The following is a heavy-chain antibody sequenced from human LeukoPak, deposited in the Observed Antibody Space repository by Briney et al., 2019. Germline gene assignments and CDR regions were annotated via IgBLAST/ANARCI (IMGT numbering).Heavy chain of an antibody. CDR3: AKDKEKYSSSWYNY. CDR1: GFTFSSYA. V-gene: IGHV3-23*01. Sequence: PGGSLRLSCAASGFTFSSYAMSWVRQAPGKGLEWVSAISGSGGSTYYADSVKGRFTISRDNSKNTLYLQMNSLRAEDTAVYYCAKDKEKYSSSWYNYWGQGTLVTVSS. J-gene: IGHJ4*02. D-gene: IGHD6-13*01. CDR2: ISGSGGST.